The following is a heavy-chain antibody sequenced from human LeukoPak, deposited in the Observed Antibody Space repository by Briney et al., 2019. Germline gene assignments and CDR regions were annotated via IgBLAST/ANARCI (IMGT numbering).Heavy chain of an antibody. Sequence: ASVKVSCKASGYTFTGYYIHWVRQAPGQGLEWIGWIDPNSGGTSSAQQFQGRVTMTRDTSITTAFMEVSRPRSDDTATYFCTRVQEGSTSHRFWGQGTLVTVSS. J-gene: IGHJ4*02. CDR1: GYTFTGYY. CDR2: IDPNSGGT. CDR3: TRVQEGSTSHRF. D-gene: IGHD6-13*01. V-gene: IGHV1-2*02.